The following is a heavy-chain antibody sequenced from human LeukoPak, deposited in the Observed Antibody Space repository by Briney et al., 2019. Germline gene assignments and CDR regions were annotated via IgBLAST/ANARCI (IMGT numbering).Heavy chain of an antibody. J-gene: IGHJ4*02. D-gene: IGHD5-12*01. V-gene: IGHV4-34*01. CDR3: ARGYSGYEAFDY. Sequence: SETLSLTCAVYGGSFSDYYWNWIRQPPGKGLEWIGEINHSGSTNYNPSLKSRVTISVDTSKNQFSLKLSSVTAADTAVYYCARGYSGYEAFDYWGQGTLVTVSS. CDR2: INHSGST. CDR1: GGSFSDYY.